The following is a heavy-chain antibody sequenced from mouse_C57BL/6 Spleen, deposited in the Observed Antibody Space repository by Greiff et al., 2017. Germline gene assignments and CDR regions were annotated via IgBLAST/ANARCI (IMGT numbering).Heavy chain of an antibody. CDR2: IYPGSGST. CDR3: ARDDYGSSARDY. J-gene: IGHJ4*01. Sequence: QVQLQQPGAELVKPGASVKMSCKASGYTFTSYWITWVKQRPGQGLEWIGDIYPGSGSTKYNEKFKSKATLTVDTSSSTAYMQLSSLTSEDSAVDYCARDDYGSSARDYWGQGTSVTVSS. D-gene: IGHD1-1*01. V-gene: IGHV1-55*01. CDR1: GYTFTSYW.